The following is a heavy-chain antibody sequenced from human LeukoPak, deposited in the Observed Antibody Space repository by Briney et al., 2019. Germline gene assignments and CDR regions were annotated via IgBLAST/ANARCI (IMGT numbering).Heavy chain of an antibody. D-gene: IGHD3-10*01. Sequence: SETLSLTCTVSGGSISSSSYYWGWIRQPPGKGLEWIGSIYYSGSTYYNPSLKSRVTISVDTSKNQFSLKLSSVTAADTAVYYCACIAGGSGSYLSYWGQGTLVTVSS. CDR1: GGSISSSSYY. CDR2: IYYSGST. J-gene: IGHJ4*02. V-gene: IGHV4-39*01. CDR3: ACIAGGSGSYLSY.